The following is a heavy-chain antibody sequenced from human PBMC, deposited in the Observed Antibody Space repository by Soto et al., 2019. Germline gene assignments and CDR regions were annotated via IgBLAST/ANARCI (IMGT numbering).Heavy chain of an antibody. J-gene: IGHJ2*01. CDR3: ARMKAARPTSYWYFDL. CDR1: GGSFSGYY. CDR2: INNSGST. V-gene: IGHV4-34*01. D-gene: IGHD6-6*01. Sequence: SETLSLTCAVYGGSFSGYYWSWIRQPPGKGLEWIGEINNSGSTNYNPSLKSRVTISVDTSKNQFSLKLSSVTAADTAVYYCARMKAARPTSYWYFDLWGRGTLV.